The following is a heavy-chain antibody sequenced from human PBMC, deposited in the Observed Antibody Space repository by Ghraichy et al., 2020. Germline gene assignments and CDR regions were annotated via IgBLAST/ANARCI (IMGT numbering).Heavy chain of an antibody. J-gene: IGHJ3*02. Sequence: GGSLRLSCAASGFTVSSKYISWVRQAPGKGLEWVSVTYSTGSTYYADSVKGRFTISRDISKNTLYLQMNSLRAEDTAVYYCARDRTFDIWGQGTMVTVSS. CDR3: ARDRTFDI. CDR2: TYSTGST. CDR1: GFTVSSKY. V-gene: IGHV3-53*01.